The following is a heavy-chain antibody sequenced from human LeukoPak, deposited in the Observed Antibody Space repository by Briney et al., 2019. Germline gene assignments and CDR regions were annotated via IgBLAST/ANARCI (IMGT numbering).Heavy chain of an antibody. CDR2: IYSGGST. D-gene: IGHD3-10*01. J-gene: IGHJ3*02. V-gene: IGHV3-66*01. Sequence: GGSLRLSCAASGFTVSSNYMSWVRHAPGKGLEWVSVIYSGGSTYYADSVKGRFTISRDNSKNTLYLQMNSLRAEDTAVYYCARERTHFTIRGAFDIWGQGTMVTVSS. CDR1: GFTVSSNY. CDR3: ARERTHFTIRGAFDI.